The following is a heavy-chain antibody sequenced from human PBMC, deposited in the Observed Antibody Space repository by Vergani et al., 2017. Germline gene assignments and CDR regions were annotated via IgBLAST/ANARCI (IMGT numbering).Heavy chain of an antibody. J-gene: IGHJ4*02. CDR1: GFTFRDYY. D-gene: IGHD5-24*01. Sequence: QVQLVESGGGLVKPGGSLRLSCAASGFTFRDYYMSWIRQAPGKGLEWVSYISSSSSYTNYADSVKGRFTIARDNAKNSLYLQMNSLRAEDTAVYYCAREAEMATITMAIWDDYWGQGTLVTVSS. CDR2: ISSSSSYT. V-gene: IGHV3-11*05. CDR3: AREAEMATITMAIWDDY.